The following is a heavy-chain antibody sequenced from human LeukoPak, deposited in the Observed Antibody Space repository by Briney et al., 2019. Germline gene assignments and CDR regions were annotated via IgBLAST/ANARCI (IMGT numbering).Heavy chain of an antibody. CDR3: ARRGRRSIGCGSGSALFDY. J-gene: IGHJ4*02. D-gene: IGHD3-10*01. Sequence: GGSLRLSCAASGFTFTDYYMSWIRQAPGKGLEWVSYISSSGSTIYYADSVKGRFTISRDNAKNSLYLQMNSLRAEDTAVYYCARRGRRSIGCGSGSALFDYWGQGTLVTVSS. CDR2: ISSSGSTI. CDR1: GFTFTDYY. V-gene: IGHV3-11*01.